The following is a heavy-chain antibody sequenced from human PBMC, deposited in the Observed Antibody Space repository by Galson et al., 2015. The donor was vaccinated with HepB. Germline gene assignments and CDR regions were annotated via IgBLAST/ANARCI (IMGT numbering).Heavy chain of an antibody. V-gene: IGHV1-69*13. D-gene: IGHD1/OR15-1a*01. Sequence: SVKVSCKASGGTFSSYVINWVRQAPGQGLEWMGGIIPMFDTSNYAQKFQGRITITADESTSTAYMVLSSLRSEDTAVFYCAIPVTTRRAGWLGAFDIWGQGTMVTVS. CDR3: AIPVTTRRAGWLGAFDI. CDR2: IIPMFDTS. J-gene: IGHJ3*02. CDR1: GGTFSSYV.